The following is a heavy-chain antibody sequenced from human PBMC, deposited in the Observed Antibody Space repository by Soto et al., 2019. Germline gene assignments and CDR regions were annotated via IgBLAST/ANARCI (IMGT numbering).Heavy chain of an antibody. Sequence: QVQLQVSGPGLVKPSATLSLSCTVSTGSSASFYWSWIRQPPGKGLEWIGYFFYTGSTNHNPSLKGRVSISFDMSSRQFSLSLTSVTAADTAMYYCARSRDGYNLTPIDQWGQGLLVTVSS. J-gene: IGHJ4*02. V-gene: IGHV4-59*01. CDR2: FFYTGST. CDR1: TGSSASFY. CDR3: ARSRDGYNLTPIDQ. D-gene: IGHD5-12*01.